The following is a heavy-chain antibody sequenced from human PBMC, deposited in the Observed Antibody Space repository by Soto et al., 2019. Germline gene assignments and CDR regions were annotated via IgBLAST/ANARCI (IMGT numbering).Heavy chain of an antibody. D-gene: IGHD2-15*01. CDR1: GDSMDSFS. CDR3: AREATLRH. CDR2: IYYTGST. V-gene: IGHV4-59*01. J-gene: IGHJ4*01. Sequence: PSETLSLTCTVSGDSMDSFSWNWIRQPPGKGLEWIGNIYYTGSTNYNPSLKSRVSISIDTSKNQFSLQVSSVTAADTAIYYCAREATLRHWGHGTLVTVSS.